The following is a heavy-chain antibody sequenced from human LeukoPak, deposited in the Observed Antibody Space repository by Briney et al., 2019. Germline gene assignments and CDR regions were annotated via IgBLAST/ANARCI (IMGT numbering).Heavy chain of an antibody. CDR3: ARDLDYSDYVNAFDI. Sequence: GGSLRLSCLASGFTFGSYAMSWVRQAPGKGLEWVAGISESGGSTYHIDSVKGRLTISRDNSKNTLSLQMNSLRAEDTAVYYCARDLDYSDYVNAFDIWGQGTMVTVSS. CDR1: GFTFGSYA. V-gene: IGHV3-23*01. J-gene: IGHJ3*02. CDR2: ISESGGST. D-gene: IGHD4-11*01.